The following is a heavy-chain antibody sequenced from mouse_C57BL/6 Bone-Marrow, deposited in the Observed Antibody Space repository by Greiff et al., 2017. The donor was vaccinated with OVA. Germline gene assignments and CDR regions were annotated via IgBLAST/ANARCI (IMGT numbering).Heavy chain of an antibody. D-gene: IGHD1-1*01. V-gene: IGHV5-16*01. CDR3: ARDRGYYYGSSSYWYFDV. Sequence: DVKLVESEGGLVQPGSSMKLSCTASGFTFSDYYMAWVRQVPEKGLEWVANINYDGSSTYYLDSLKSRFIISRDNAKNILYLQMSSLKSEDTATYYCARDRGYYYGSSSYWYFDVWGTGTTVTVSS. CDR2: INYDGSST. J-gene: IGHJ1*03. CDR1: GFTFSDYY.